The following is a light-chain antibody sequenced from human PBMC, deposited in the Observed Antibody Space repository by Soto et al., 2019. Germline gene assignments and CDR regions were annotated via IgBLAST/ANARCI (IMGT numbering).Light chain of an antibody. CDR3: QQYHDWVT. J-gene: IGKJ4*01. CDR1: QSVSSN. CDR2: GAS. Sequence: EIVMTQSPATLSVSPGERATLSCRASQSVSSNLAWYQQKPGQAPTLVIYGASARATGIPARFSGSGSGTEFTLTISYLRPEDSAVYFCQQYHDWVTFGGGTRVEI. V-gene: IGKV3-15*01.